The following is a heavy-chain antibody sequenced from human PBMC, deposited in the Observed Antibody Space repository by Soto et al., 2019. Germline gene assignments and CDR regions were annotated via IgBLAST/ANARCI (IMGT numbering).Heavy chain of an antibody. Sequence: ASVKVSCKASGYTFTSYGISWVRQAPGQGLEWMGWISAYNGNTNYAQKLQGRVTMTTDTSTSTAYMELRSLRSDDTAVYYCARESMITFGGVIVIAPCRFDYWGQGTLVTVSS. CDR1: GYTFTSYG. V-gene: IGHV1-18*01. CDR2: ISAYNGNT. J-gene: IGHJ4*02. D-gene: IGHD3-16*02. CDR3: ARESMITFGGVIVIAPCRFDY.